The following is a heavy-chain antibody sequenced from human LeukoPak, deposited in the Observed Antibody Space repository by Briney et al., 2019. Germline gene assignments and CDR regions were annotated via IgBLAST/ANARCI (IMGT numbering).Heavy chain of an antibody. CDR3: ARDKDYYGSGSYYISRWFDP. V-gene: IGHV1-18*01. D-gene: IGHD3-10*01. Sequence: ASVKVSCKASGYTFTSYGISWVRQAPGQGLEWMGWIIPYNGNTNYPQKLQGRITMTTDTSTSTAYMELRSLRSDGTAVYYCARDKDYYGSGSYYISRWFDPWGQGTLVTVSS. CDR2: IIPYNGNT. J-gene: IGHJ5*02. CDR1: GYTFTSYG.